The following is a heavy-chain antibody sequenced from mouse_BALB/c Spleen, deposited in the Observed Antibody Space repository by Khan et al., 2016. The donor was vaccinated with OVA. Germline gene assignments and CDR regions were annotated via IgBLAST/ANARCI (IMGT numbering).Heavy chain of an antibody. CDR3: AREEALYYFDY. J-gene: IGHJ2*01. V-gene: IGHV1-76*01. CDR2: IYPGIDNT. D-gene: IGHD3-2*02. CDR1: GYIFTNYW. Sequence: QVQLKQSGAELVRPGASVKLSCKTSGYIFTNYWIHWVKQRFGQGLVWIARIYPGIDNTYYNEKLKNKATLTVDKSYSTAYMQLSSLKSEDSAVYFCAREEALYYFDYWGQGTTLTVSS.